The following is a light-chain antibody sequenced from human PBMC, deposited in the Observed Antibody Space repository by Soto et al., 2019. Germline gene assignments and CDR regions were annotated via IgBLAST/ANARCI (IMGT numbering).Light chain of an antibody. CDR3: SSYTSGSTLPWV. CDR1: SANIGAAYN. CDR2: GNN. Sequence: QSVLTQPPSVSGAPGQRVTISCTGSSANIGAAYNVDWYQQLPGTAPKLLIYGNNNRPSGVPARFSGSKSGTSASLAIAGLQAEDEGDYYCSSYTSGSTLPWVFGTGTKVTV. V-gene: IGLV1-40*01. J-gene: IGLJ1*01.